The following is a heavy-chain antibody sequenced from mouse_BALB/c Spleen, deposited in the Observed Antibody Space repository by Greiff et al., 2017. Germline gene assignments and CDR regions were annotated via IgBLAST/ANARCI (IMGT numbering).Heavy chain of an antibody. J-gene: IGHJ2*01. V-gene: IGHV1-9*01. CDR2: ILPGSGST. CDR3: ARDGFDY. CDR1: GYTFSSYW. D-gene: IGHD1-1*01. Sequence: QVQLQQSGAELMKPGASVKISCKATGYTFSSYWIEWVKQRPGHGLEWIGEILPGSGSTNYNEKFKGTTTFTADTSSNTAYMQLSSLTSEDSAVYYCARDGFDYWGQGTTLTVSS.